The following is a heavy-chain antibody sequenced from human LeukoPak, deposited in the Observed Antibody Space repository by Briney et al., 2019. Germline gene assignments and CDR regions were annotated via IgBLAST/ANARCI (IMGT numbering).Heavy chain of an antibody. V-gene: IGHV3-66*02. CDR2: IYSGGST. J-gene: IGHJ6*03. D-gene: IGHD5-18*01. Sequence: GGSLRLSCAASGFTVSSNYMSWVRKAPGKGLEWVSVIYSGGSTYYADSVKGRFTISRDNSKNTLYLQMNSLRAEDTAVYYCARAGKDTAMVKVGVYYYYYYMDVWGKGTTATVSS. CDR1: GFTVSSNY. CDR3: ARAGKDTAMVKVGVYYYYYYMDV.